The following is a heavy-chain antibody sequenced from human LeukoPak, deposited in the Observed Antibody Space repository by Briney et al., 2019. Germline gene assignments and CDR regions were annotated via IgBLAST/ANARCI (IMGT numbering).Heavy chain of an antibody. CDR1: GYSFTSYW. CDR2: IDPSGSYI. V-gene: IGHV5-10-1*01. J-gene: IGHJ5*01. CDR3: ARQYPFDS. Sequence: GESLKISFKASGYSFTSYWINWVRQMPGKGLEWMGRIDPSGSYINYSPSFQGLVTISADKSISTAYLQWSSLKASDTAIYYCARQYPFDSWGQGTLVTVSS. D-gene: IGHD2/OR15-2a*01.